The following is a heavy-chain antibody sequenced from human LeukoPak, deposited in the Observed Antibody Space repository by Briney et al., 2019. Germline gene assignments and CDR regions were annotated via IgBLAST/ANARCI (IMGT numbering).Heavy chain of an antibody. Sequence: SVKVSCKASGYTFTSYDINWVRQAPGQGLEWMGGIIPIFGTANYAQKFQGRVTITTDESTSTAYMELSSLRSEDTAVYYCASKVRGRFDPWGQGTLVTVSS. D-gene: IGHD3-16*01. CDR3: ASKVRGRFDP. J-gene: IGHJ5*02. CDR2: IIPIFGTA. V-gene: IGHV1-69*05. CDR1: GYTFTSYD.